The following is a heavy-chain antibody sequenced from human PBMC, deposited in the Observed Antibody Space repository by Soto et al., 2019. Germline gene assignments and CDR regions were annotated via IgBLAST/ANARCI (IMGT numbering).Heavy chain of an antibody. J-gene: IGHJ4*02. Sequence: GESLKISCKGSGYTFTDYWIGWVRQLPGKGLEWMGIIYPGDSDTRYSPSFQGQVTITADKSTSTAYLQWNTLKASDTAMYYCVTTRDGTTCFPHWGQGTPVTVSS. CDR2: IYPGDSDT. CDR1: GYTFTDYW. CDR3: VTTRDGTTCFPH. D-gene: IGHD1-7*01. V-gene: IGHV5-51*01.